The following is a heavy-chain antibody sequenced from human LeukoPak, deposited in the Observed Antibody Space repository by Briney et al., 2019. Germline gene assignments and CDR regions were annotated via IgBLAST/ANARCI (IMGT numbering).Heavy chain of an antibody. Sequence: GGSLRLSCAASGFTFSSYSMNWVRQAPGKGLEWVSSISSSSSYIYYADSVKGRFTISRDNAKNSLYLQINSLRAEDTAVYYCARLYSSSWYSAFDIWGQGTMVTVSS. D-gene: IGHD6-13*01. J-gene: IGHJ3*02. CDR3: ARLYSSSWYSAFDI. CDR1: GFTFSSYS. CDR2: ISSSSSYI. V-gene: IGHV3-21*01.